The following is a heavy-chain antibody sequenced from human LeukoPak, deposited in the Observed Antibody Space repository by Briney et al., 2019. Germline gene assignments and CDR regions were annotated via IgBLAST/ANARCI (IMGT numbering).Heavy chain of an antibody. CDR3: ARAFTMVRGVITMDV. Sequence: YYSPTTTYIPSLTSLLTISVHTSKTQFSLKLSSVTAADTAVYYCARAFTMVRGVITMDVWGQGTTVTVSS. V-gene: IGHV4-59*01. D-gene: IGHD3-10*01. CDR2: YYSPTT. J-gene: IGHJ6*02.